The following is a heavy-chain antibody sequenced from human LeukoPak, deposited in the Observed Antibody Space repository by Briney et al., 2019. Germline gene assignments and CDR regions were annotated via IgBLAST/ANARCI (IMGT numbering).Heavy chain of an antibody. CDR2: INHSGST. CDR3: ARGPAYYDYVWGSYRYNSFDY. Sequence: KPSETLSLTCAVYGGSFSGYYWSWIRQLPGKGLEWIGEINHSGSTNYNPSLKSRVTISVDTSKNQFSLKLSSVTAADTAVYYCARGPAYYDYVWGSYRYNSFDYWGQGTLVTVSS. J-gene: IGHJ4*02. CDR1: GGSFSGYY. D-gene: IGHD3-16*02. V-gene: IGHV4-34*01.